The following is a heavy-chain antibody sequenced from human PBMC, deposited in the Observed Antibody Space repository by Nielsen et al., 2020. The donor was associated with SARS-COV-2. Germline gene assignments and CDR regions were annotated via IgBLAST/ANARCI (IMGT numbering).Heavy chain of an antibody. CDR3: ARERVHHDVVVIVIRPVDY. D-gene: IGHD2-21*01. CDR1: GFTFSSYA. V-gene: IGHV3-30-3*01. Sequence: GESLKISCAASGFTFSSYAMHWVRQAPGKGLEWVAVISYDGSNKYYADSVKGRFTISRDNSKNTLYLQMNSLRAEDTAVYYCARERVHHDVVVIVIRPVDYWGQGTLVTVSS. J-gene: IGHJ4*02. CDR2: ISYDGSNK.